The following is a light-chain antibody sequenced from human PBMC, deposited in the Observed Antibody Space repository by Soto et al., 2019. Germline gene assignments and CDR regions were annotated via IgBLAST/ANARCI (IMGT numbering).Light chain of an antibody. Sequence: DIQMTQSPSALSASVGDRVTITCRASQSISGWLAWFQQKPGKAPKLLIYDASSLESGVPSRFSGSGSGTEFTLTISSLQPEDFATYYCQQSYSTLITFGQGTRLEIK. J-gene: IGKJ5*01. V-gene: IGKV1-5*01. CDR1: QSISGW. CDR2: DAS. CDR3: QQSYSTLIT.